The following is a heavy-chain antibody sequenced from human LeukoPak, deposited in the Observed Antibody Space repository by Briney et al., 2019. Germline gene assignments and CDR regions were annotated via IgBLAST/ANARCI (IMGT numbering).Heavy chain of an antibody. CDR2: INYSGRT. J-gene: IGHJ4*02. CDR3: ARDIDDVGALFDF. V-gene: IGHV4-39*07. D-gene: IGHD1-26*01. CDR1: DDSINNDRYF. Sequence: SETLSLTCSISDDSINNDRYFWAWIRQPPGKGLEWIASINYSGRTYYNPSLNSRLIISVDTAKRQFSLKLTCVTAADTALYFCARDIDDVGALFDFWGQGTLVTVSS.